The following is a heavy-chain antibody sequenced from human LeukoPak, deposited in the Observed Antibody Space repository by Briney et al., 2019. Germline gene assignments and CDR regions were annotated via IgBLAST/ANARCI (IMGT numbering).Heavy chain of an antibody. V-gene: IGHV1-46*01. D-gene: IGHD6-19*01. Sequence: ASVKVSRKASGYTLTSYYMHWGRQAPGQGLEWMGIINPSGGSTSYAQNVQGRAPMTRDTPTGPVYMELSSLRSEDTAVYYCAKKQGIAVADGAEYFQHWRQGTLVSVSS. CDR3: AKKQGIAVADGAEYFQH. CDR1: GYTLTSYY. J-gene: IGHJ1*01. CDR2: INPSGGST.